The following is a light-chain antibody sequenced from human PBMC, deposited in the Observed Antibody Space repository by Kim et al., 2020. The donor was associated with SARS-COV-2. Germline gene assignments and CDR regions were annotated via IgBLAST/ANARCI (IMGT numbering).Light chain of an antibody. CDR1: QDINKY. V-gene: IGKV1-16*02. CDR3: QQYHSYPLT. Sequence: AAVGDRVTITCRASQDINKYVVWLQQKPGQAPKSLIYGASNLYSGVPSKFSGGGSGTDFTLTISSLQPEDFAVYYCQQYHSYPLTFGGGTKVDIK. J-gene: IGKJ4*01. CDR2: GAS.